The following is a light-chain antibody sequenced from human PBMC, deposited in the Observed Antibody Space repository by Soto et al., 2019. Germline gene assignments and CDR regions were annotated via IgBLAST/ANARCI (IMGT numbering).Light chain of an antibody. CDR1: QSVRDN. CDR2: GAS. Sequence: EIVMTHSPATLSVSPGERATISCRASQSVRDNLAWYQQKPGQAPRLLIYGASTRATGIPARFSGSGSGTEFTLTINSLQSEDFALYFCQQSNTWPYTFGQGTKLEIK. CDR3: QQSNTWPYT. J-gene: IGKJ2*01. V-gene: IGKV3-15*01.